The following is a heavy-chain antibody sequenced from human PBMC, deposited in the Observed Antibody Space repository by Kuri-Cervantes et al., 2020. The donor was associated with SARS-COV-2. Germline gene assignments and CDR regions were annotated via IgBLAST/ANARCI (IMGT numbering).Heavy chain of an antibody. CDR2: IYYSGST. D-gene: IGHD5-12*01. J-gene: IGHJ4*02. CDR1: GGSFSGYY. CDR3: ALRIVATIGFDY. Sequence: SETLSLTCAVYGGSFSGYYWGWIRQPPGKGLEWIGSIYYSGSTYYNPSLKSRVTISVDTSKNQFSLKLSSVTAANTAVYYCALRIVATIGFDYWGQGTLVTVSS. V-gene: IGHV4-34*01.